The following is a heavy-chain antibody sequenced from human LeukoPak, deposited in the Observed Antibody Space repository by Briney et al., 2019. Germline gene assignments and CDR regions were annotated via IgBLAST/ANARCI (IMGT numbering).Heavy chain of an antibody. Sequence: GGSLRLSCAASGFTFSSYWMSWVRQAPGKGLEWVANIKEDGSEKYYVDPVKGRFTISRDNAKNSVYLQMNSLRAEDTAVYYCASIPTRGDWGQGTLVTVSS. CDR3: ASIPTRGD. CDR2: IKEDGSEK. V-gene: IGHV3-7*01. D-gene: IGHD3-10*01. J-gene: IGHJ4*02. CDR1: GFTFSSYW.